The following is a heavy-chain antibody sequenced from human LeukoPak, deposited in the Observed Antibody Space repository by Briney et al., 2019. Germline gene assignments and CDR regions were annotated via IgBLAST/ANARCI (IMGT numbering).Heavy chain of an antibody. Sequence: SETLSLTCTVSGGSISSYYWSWIRQPPGKGLEWIGYIYYSGGTNYNPSLKSRVTISVDTSKNQFSLKLSPVTAADTAVYYCARHGGVDTAMATHWFDPWGQGTLVTVSS. J-gene: IGHJ5*02. V-gene: IGHV4-59*08. D-gene: IGHD5-18*01. CDR1: GGSISSYY. CDR2: IYYSGGT. CDR3: ARHGGVDTAMATHWFDP.